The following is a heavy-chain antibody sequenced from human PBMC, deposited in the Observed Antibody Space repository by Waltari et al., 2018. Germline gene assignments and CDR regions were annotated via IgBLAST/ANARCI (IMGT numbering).Heavy chain of an antibody. CDR3: ARGGVSGY. CDR2: ISSSSSTI. CDR1: GFTFSSYS. J-gene: IGHJ4*02. D-gene: IGHD3-10*01. Sequence: EVQLVASGGGLVQPGGSLRLSCAAPGFTFSSYSRNWVRQAPGKGLEWVSYISSSSSTIYYADSVKGRFTISRDNAKNSLYLQMNSLRAEDTAVYYCARGGVSGYWGQGTLVTVSS. V-gene: IGHV3-48*01.